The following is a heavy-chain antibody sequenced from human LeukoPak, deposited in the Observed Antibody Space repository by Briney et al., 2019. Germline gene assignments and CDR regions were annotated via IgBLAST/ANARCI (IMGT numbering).Heavy chain of an antibody. CDR1: GFTFSSYA. CDR3: GRDGRLIQLWFDP. D-gene: IGHD5-18*01. Sequence: GGSLRLSCAASGFTFSSYAMHWVRQAPGKGLDWVAVTSYDGTNKYYADSVKGRFTISRDNSKNTLYLQMNSLRADDTAVYYCGRDGRLIQLWFDPWGQGTLVTVSS. V-gene: IGHV3-30*04. CDR2: TSYDGTNK. J-gene: IGHJ5*02.